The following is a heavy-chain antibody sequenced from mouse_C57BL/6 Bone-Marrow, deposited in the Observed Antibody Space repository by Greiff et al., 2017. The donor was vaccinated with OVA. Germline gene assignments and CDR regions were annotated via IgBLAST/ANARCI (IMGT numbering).Heavy chain of an antibody. CDR1: GYSITSGYY. CDR2: ISYDGSN. CDR3: ARGGLLSQAWFAY. V-gene: IGHV3-6*01. D-gene: IGHD1-1*01. J-gene: IGHJ3*01. Sequence: DVQLVESGPGLVKPSQSLSLTCSVTGYSITSGYYWNWIRQFPGNKLEWMGYISYDGSNNYNPSLKNRISITRDTSKNQFFLKLNSVTTEDTATYYCARGGLLSQAWFAYWGQGTLVTVSA.